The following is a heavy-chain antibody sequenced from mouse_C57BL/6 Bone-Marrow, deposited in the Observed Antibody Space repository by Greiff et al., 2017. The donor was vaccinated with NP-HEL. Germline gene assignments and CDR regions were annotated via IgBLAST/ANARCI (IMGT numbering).Heavy chain of an antibody. CDR2: IHPNSGST. J-gene: IGHJ3*01. V-gene: IGHV1-64*01. Sequence: QVQLQQPGAELVKPGASVKLSCKASGYTFTSYWMHWVKQRPGQGLEWIGMIHPNSGSTNYNEKLKSKATLTVDKSSSTTYMQLSSLTSEDSAVYYCARLSSRTWFAYWGRGTLVTVSA. D-gene: IGHD1-3*01. CDR3: ARLSSRTWFAY. CDR1: GYTFTSYW.